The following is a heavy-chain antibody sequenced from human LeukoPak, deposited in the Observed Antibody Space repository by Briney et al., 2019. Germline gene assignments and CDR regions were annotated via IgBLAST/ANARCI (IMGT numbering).Heavy chain of an antibody. V-gene: IGHV2-5*02. CDR1: EFSLSPNGVG. CDR3: AHTRGDCAGGRCSKWRPFGY. CDR2: SYCDDDK. D-gene: IGHD2-15*01. J-gene: IGHJ4*02. Sequence: SGATLMKPTQTLTLTCTFSEFSLSPNGVGVGWLRQPQGKALEWLALSYCDDDKWYRTSLESRLTITMDTSKNPVGLTMTSVHPVDTATYYWAHTRGDCAGGRCSKWRPFGYWGQGTLVTVSS.